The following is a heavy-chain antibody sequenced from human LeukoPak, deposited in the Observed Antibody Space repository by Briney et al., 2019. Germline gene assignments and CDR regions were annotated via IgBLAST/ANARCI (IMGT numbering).Heavy chain of an antibody. Sequence: KSSETLSLTCTVSGPSISSYYRSWLRHPPGEGLEWVGYIYYSGSTNYTPSLTSRVTISVDTSKNQFSLKLSSVTAADTAVYYCARQKQRPQNWFAPSGQGTLVTVSS. CDR3: ARQKQRPQNWFAP. CDR1: GPSISSYY. CDR2: IYYSGST. D-gene: IGHD6-25*01. V-gene: IGHV4-59*01. J-gene: IGHJ5*02.